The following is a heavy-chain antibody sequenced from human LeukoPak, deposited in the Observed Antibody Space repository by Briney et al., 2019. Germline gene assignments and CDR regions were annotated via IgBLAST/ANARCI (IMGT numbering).Heavy chain of an antibody. CDR1: GYSISSGYY. J-gene: IGHJ4*02. CDR3: ARDPSGWYYFDY. CDR2: IYTSGST. V-gene: IGHV4-38-2*02. D-gene: IGHD6-19*01. Sequence: SETLSLTCTVSGYSISSGYYWGWIRQPPGKGLEWIGRIYTSGSTNYNPSLKSRVTISVDTSKNQFSLKLSSVTAADTAVYYCARDPSGWYYFDYWGQGTLVTVSS.